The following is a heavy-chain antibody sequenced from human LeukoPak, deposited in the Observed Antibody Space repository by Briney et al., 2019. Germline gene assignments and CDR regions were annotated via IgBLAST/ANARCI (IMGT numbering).Heavy chain of an antibody. D-gene: IGHD3-22*01. V-gene: IGHV1-18*01. Sequence: ASVKVSCKASGYTFISYGISWVRQAPGQGLEWMGWISTYNGNTNYAQKLQGRVTMTTDTSTSTAYMELRSLRSDDTAVYYCARGRLAYYYDSSGYYDFDYWGQGTLVTVSS. J-gene: IGHJ4*02. CDR2: ISTYNGNT. CDR1: GYTFISYG. CDR3: ARGRLAYYYDSSGYYDFDY.